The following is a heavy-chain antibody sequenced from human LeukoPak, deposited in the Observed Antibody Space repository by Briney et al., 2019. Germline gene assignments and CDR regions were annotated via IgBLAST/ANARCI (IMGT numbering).Heavy chain of an antibody. CDR2: VNGGGGRT. Sequence: GGSLRLSCAASEFTFSNFAMSWVRQAPGKGLEWVSTVNGGGGRTYYADSVKGRFTISRDNAKNTLYLQMNSLRAEDTAVYYCGTLDAFDIWGQGTMVTVSS. V-gene: IGHV3-23*01. CDR1: EFTFSNFA. CDR3: GTLDAFDI. J-gene: IGHJ3*02.